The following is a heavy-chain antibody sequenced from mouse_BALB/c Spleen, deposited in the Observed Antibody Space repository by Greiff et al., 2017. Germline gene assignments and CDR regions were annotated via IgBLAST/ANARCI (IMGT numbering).Heavy chain of an antibody. CDR3: ARGGYGGFAY. D-gene: IGHD3-1*01. Sequence: DVKLVESGGGLVQPGGSRKLSCAASGFTFSSFGMHWVRQAPEKGLEWVAYISSGSSTIYYADTVKGRFTISRDNPKNTLFLQMTSLRSEDTAMYYCARGGYGGFAYWGQGTLVTVSA. CDR2: ISSGSSTI. CDR1: GFTFSSFG. J-gene: IGHJ3*01. V-gene: IGHV5-17*02.